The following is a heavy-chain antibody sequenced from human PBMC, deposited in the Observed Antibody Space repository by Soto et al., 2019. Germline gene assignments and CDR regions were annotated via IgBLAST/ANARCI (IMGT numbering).Heavy chain of an antibody. V-gene: IGHV3-23*01. CDR2: TRPRGGYP. Sequence: LRLSCAASGVTCNRYAMSLVRQATGKGLNWFSGTRPRGGYPWYAHSVKGPFATSRDASKSTLYRHMRSLRAEDTASYYCLRAYGDSSGIMSMDFWGQGSTVTVSS. CDR1: GVTCNRYA. CDR3: LRAYGDSSGIMSMDF. D-gene: IGHD4-17*01. J-gene: IGHJ6*02.